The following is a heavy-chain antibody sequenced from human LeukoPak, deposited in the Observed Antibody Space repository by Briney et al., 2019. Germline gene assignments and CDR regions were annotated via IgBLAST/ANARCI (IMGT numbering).Heavy chain of an antibody. CDR2: IYYSGST. CDR3: ARHEASGSSNFDS. Sequence: SETLSLTYTVSGGSISSYYWSWIRQPPGKGLEWIGYIYYSGSTNYNPSLKSRLTISVDTSKNQFSLKLSSVTVADTAVYFCARHEASGSSNFDSWGQGTLVTVSS. V-gene: IGHV4-59*08. CDR1: GGSISSYY. J-gene: IGHJ4*02. D-gene: IGHD3-10*01.